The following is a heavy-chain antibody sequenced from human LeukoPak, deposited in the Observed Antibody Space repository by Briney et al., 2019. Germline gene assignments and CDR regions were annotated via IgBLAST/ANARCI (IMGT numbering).Heavy chain of an antibody. CDR1: GFTFTSYG. CDR2: MSYGGNK. Sequence: GGSLRLSCAASGFTFTSYGFHWVRQAPGKALEWVAFMSYGGNKKYGDSVKGRFTISRDNAKNTLHLQMNGLRPDDTAVYYCARDPLDISRWANAFDIWGQGTLVTVSS. J-gene: IGHJ3*02. V-gene: IGHV3-30*03. CDR3: ARDPLDISRWANAFDI. D-gene: IGHD2-2*03.